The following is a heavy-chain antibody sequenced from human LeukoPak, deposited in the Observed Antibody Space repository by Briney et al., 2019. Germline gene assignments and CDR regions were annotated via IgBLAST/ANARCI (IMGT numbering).Heavy chain of an antibody. CDR2: IYYSGST. D-gene: IGHD3-22*01. J-gene: IGHJ3*02. Sequence: PSETLSLTCTVSGGSISSYYWSWIRQPPGKGLEWIGYIYYSGSTYYKPSLKSRVTISVDTSKNQFSLKLSSVTAADTAVYYCAREKGAYDSSGSSDAFDIWGQGTMVTVSS. V-gene: IGHV4-59*01. CDR3: AREKGAYDSSGSSDAFDI. CDR1: GGSISSYY.